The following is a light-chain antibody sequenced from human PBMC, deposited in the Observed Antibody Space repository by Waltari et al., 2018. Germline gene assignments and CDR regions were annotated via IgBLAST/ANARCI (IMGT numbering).Light chain of an antibody. CDR2: GNS. CDR3: QSYDSSLSGYV. V-gene: IGLV1-40*01. CDR1: SSNIGAGYD. J-gene: IGLJ1*01. Sequence: GQRVTISCTGSSSNIGAGYDVHWYQQLPGTAPKLLIYGNSNRPSGVPDRFSGSKSGTSASLAITGLQAEDEADYYCQSYDSSLSGYVFGTGTKVTVL.